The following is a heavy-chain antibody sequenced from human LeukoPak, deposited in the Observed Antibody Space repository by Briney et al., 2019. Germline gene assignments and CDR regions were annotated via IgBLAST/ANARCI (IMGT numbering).Heavy chain of an antibody. J-gene: IGHJ4*02. CDR3: ARSSDYGDYD. CDR1: GGSLNSGGYY. V-gene: IGHV4-31*03. D-gene: IGHD4-17*01. CDR2: IYYSGRT. Sequence: SQTLSLTCTVSGGSLNSGGYYRTWLRQHPGKGLEWLGYIYYSGRTYYNPSLKSRITISLDTSKNQFSLNLTSVSAADTAFYFCARSSDYGDYDWGQGTLITVSS.